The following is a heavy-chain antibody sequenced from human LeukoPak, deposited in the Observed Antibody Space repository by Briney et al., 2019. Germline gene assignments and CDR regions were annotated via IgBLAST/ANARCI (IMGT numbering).Heavy chain of an antibody. J-gene: IGHJ4*02. CDR3: ARAMIINWYFGYDY. Sequence: PGGSLRLSCAASGFSFSSYAMSWVRQAPGKGLEWVSAISGSGGSTYYADSVKGRFTISRDNSKNTLYLQMNSLRAEDTAVYYCARAMIINWYFGYDYWGQGTLVTVSS. V-gene: IGHV3-23*01. CDR1: GFSFSSYA. D-gene: IGHD1-7*01. CDR2: ISGSGGST.